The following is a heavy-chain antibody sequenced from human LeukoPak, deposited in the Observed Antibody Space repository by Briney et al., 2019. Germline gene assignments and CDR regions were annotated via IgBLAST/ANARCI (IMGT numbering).Heavy chain of an antibody. CDR3: ARQGAGGATGSDF. Sequence: SETLSLTCSVSGDSISGISYYWGWIRQPPGKGLEWIGKIYYSGSSYNNPSLESRVVISLDTSRNQFSLKLTSVTATDTAVYYCARQGAGGATGSDFWGQGILVTVSS. J-gene: IGHJ4*02. D-gene: IGHD3-16*01. CDR2: IYYSGSS. CDR1: GDSISGISYY. V-gene: IGHV4-39*01.